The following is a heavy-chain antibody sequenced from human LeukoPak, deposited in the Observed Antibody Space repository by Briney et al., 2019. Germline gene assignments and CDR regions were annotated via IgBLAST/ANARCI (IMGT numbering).Heavy chain of an antibody. CDR1: GFTFSSYS. CDR3: ARADIVVVPAAIDYYYYGMDV. V-gene: IGHV3-21*01. J-gene: IGHJ6*04. Sequence: GGSLRLSCAASGFTFSSYSMNWVRQAPGKGLEWVSSISSSSSYIYYADSVKGRFTTSRDNAKNSLYLQMNSLRAEDTAVYYCARADIVVVPAAIDYYYYGMDVWGKGTTVTVSS. D-gene: IGHD2-2*02. CDR2: ISSSSSYI.